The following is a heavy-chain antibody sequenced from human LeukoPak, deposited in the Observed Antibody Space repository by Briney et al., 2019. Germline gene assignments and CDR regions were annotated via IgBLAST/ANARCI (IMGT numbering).Heavy chain of an antibody. V-gene: IGHV4-59*12. D-gene: IGHD3-22*01. J-gene: IGHJ5*02. Sequence: SETLSLTCTVSGGSISIYYWSWIRQPPGKGLEWIGYIYNSGNTNYNPSLKSRVTISVDTSKNQFSLKLSSVTAADTAVFYCARSHYYDSSGSHNNWFDPWGQGTLVTVSS. CDR2: IYNSGNT. CDR3: ARSHYYDSSGSHNNWFDP. CDR1: GGSISIYY.